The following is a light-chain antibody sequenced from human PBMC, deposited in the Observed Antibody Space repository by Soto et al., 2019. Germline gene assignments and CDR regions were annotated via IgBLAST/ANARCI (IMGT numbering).Light chain of an antibody. V-gene: IGKV1-39*01. J-gene: IGKJ5*01. CDR3: HQSYSTLFT. CDR2: AAS. Sequence: DIQMTQSPSSLSTSIGDRVTITCRASQSISSYLNWYHQRPGKAPKLLIYAASSLQRGVPSRFSGSGSGTDFTLTISSLQPEDFSNYYCHQSYSTLFTFGQLTLLEIK. CDR1: QSISSY.